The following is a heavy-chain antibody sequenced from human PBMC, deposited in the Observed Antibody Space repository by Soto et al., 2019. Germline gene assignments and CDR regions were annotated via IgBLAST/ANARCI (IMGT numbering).Heavy chain of an antibody. CDR3: ARDRRGSWYRENWFDP. Sequence: QVQLVQSGAEVKKPGASVKVSCKASGYTFTGYYMHWVRQAPGQGLEWMGWINPNSGGTNYAQKFQGWVTRDRDTSISTAYMELSRLRSDDTAVYYCARDRRGSWYRENWFDPWGQGTLVTVSS. V-gene: IGHV1-2*04. D-gene: IGHD6-13*01. J-gene: IGHJ5*02. CDR2: INPNSGGT. CDR1: GYTFTGYY.